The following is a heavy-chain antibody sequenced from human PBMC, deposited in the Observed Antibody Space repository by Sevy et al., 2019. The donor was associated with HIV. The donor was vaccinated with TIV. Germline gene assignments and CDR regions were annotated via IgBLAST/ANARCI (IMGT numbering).Heavy chain of an antibody. CDR2: INLDGSEK. Sequence: GGSLRLSCAASGFTFSNYWMSWVRQAPGKGLEWVANINLDGSEKYDVDSVKGRFTISRDNAKNSVYLQMNSLRAEDTAVYYCARIEWLYFDYWGQGNLVTVSS. CDR1: GFTFSNYW. D-gene: IGHD5-12*01. V-gene: IGHV3-7*01. J-gene: IGHJ4*02. CDR3: ARIEWLYFDY.